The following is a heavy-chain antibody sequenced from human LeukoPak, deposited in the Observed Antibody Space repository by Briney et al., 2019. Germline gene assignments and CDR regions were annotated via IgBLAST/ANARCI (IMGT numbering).Heavy chain of an antibody. V-gene: IGHV3-23*01. CDR1: GFTFSSYA. J-gene: IGHJ6*02. D-gene: IGHD2-2*01. Sequence: GGSLRLSCAASGFTFSSYAMSWVRQAPGKGLEWVSAISGSGGSTYYADSVKGRFTISRDNSKNTLYLQMNSLRAEDTAVYYCASVGYCSSTSCSPLHYYYYGMDVWGQGTTVTVSS. CDR2: ISGSGGST. CDR3: ASVGYCSSTSCSPLHYYYYGMDV.